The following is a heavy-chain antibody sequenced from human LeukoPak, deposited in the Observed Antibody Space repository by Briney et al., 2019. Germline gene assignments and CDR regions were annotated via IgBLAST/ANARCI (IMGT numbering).Heavy chain of an antibody. D-gene: IGHD3-10*01. J-gene: IGHJ4*02. Sequence: ASVKVSCKASGYTFTSYGISWVRQAPGQGLEWMGWISAYNGNTNYAQKLQGRVTMTTDTSTSTAYMELRSLRSDDTAVYYCARDSRRYGSGSYYCPGDWGQGTLVTVSS. CDR1: GYTFTSYG. V-gene: IGHV1-18*01. CDR2: ISAYNGNT. CDR3: ARDSRRYGSGSYYCPGD.